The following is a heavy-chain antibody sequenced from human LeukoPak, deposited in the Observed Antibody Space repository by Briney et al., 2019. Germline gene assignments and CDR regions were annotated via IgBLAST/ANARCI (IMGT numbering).Heavy chain of an antibody. J-gene: IGHJ6*02. D-gene: IGHD5-18*01. CDR1: GFTFSSYG. Sequence: PGGSLRLSCAASGFTFSSYGMHWVRQAPGKGLEWVAVIWYDGSNKYYADSVKGRFTISRDNSKNTLYLQMNSLRAEDTAVYYCARDGCEYSSGWLAGENYHYYGMDVWGQGTTVTVSS. V-gene: IGHV3-33*01. CDR2: IWYDGSNK. CDR3: ARDGCEYSSGWLAGENYHYYGMDV.